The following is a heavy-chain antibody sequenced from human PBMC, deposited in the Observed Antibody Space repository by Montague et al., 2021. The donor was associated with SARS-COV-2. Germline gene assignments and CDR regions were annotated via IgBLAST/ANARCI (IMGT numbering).Heavy chain of an antibody. Sequence: SETLSLTCTVSGYSISSGYYWGWIRKFPGKGLEWIGSIYHSGTTYYNPSLKSRVTISVDTSKNQFSLKLSSVTAADTAVYYCARRGSSVWGVTVSAELDYWGQGILVIVSS. CDR3: ARRGSSVWGVTVSAELDY. CDR1: GYSISSGYY. D-gene: IGHD3-10*01. CDR2: IYHSGTT. V-gene: IGHV4-38-2*02. J-gene: IGHJ4*02.